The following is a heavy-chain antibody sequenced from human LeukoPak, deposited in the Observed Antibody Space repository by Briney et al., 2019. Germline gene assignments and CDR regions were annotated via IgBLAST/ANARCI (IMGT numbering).Heavy chain of an antibody. V-gene: IGHV4-39*07. CDR1: GGSISSSSYY. D-gene: IGHD5-12*01. CDR2: IYYSGST. J-gene: IGHJ4*02. CDR3: ARMYSGYDWDAYYFDY. Sequence: PSETLSLTCTVSGGSISSSSYYWGWIRQPPGKGLEWIGSIYYSGSTYYNPSLKSRVTISVDTSRNQFSLKLSSVTAADTAVYYCARMYSGYDWDAYYFDYWGQGTLVTVSS.